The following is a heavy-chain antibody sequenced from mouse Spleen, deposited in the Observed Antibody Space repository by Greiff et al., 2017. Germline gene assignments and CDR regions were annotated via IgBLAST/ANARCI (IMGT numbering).Heavy chain of an antibody. V-gene: IGHV7-3*01. CDR2: IRNKANGYTT. J-gene: IGHJ2*01. CDR1: GFTFTAYY. D-gene: IGHD4-1*01. Sequence: EVQLVESGGGLVQPGGSLSLSCAASGFTFTAYYMSWVRQPPGKALEWLGFIRNKANGYTTEYSASVKGRFTISRDNSQSILYLQMNALRAEDSATYYCARYRTGFDYWGQGTTLTVSS. CDR3: ARYRTGFDY.